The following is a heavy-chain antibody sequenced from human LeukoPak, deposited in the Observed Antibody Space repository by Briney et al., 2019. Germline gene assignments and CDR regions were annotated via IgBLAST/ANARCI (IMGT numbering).Heavy chain of an antibody. Sequence: GGSLRLSCAASGFTFSSYAMSWVRQAPGKGLEWVSSISSSSSYIYYADSVKGRFTISRDNAKNSLYLQMNSLRAEDTAVYYCARSGDYDFWSGYSLDYYGMDVWGQGTTVTVSS. CDR1: GFTFSSYA. J-gene: IGHJ6*02. CDR3: ARSGDYDFWSGYSLDYYGMDV. CDR2: ISSSSSYI. D-gene: IGHD3-3*01. V-gene: IGHV3-21*01.